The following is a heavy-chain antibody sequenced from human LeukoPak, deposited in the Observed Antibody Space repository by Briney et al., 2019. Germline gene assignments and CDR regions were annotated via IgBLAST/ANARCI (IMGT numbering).Heavy chain of an antibody. D-gene: IGHD7-27*01. J-gene: IGHJ4*02. CDR3: ARENPKSGDVVFAFDY. V-gene: IGHV3-66*01. CDR1: GMTVSSNY. CDR2: IYTGGST. Sequence: GGSLRLSCAASGMTVSSNYIMWVRQPPGKGLEWVSSIYTGGSTYYADAVKGRFTISRDNSKNTVNLQMDSLRAEDTAVYYCARENPKSGDVVFAFDYWGQGTLVTVSS.